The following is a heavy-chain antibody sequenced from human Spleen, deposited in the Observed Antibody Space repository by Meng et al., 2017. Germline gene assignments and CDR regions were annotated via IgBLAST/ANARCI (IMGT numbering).Heavy chain of an antibody. CDR3: ARGDSYNIQFFHY. CDR1: GRAFSGYY. D-gene: IGHD5-18*01. Sequence: QVQLQQWGAGLLKPSETLSLTCVVYGRAFSGYYWSWIRQPPGKGLEWIGEINHSGSTNYNPSLRSRITVSVDTSKKQFSLKLTSVTAADTAVYYCARGDSYNIQFFHYWGQGTLVTVSS. V-gene: IGHV4-34*01. CDR2: INHSGST. J-gene: IGHJ4*02.